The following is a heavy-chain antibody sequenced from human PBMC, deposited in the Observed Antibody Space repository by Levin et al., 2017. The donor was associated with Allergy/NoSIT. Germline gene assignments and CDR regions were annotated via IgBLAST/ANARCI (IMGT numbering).Heavy chain of an antibody. J-gene: IGHJ6*02. CDR2: ISYDGSNE. D-gene: IGHD2-15*01. CDR1: GFTFSTYA. Sequence: GESLKISCAASGFTFSTYALHWVRQAPGKGLEWVAVISYDGSNEHYADSVKGRFTISRDNSRNTLFLQMDSLRVEDTGVYYCASLGGDYNYYAMDAWGQGTTVTVSS. CDR3: ASLGGDYNYYAMDA. V-gene: IGHV3-30*04.